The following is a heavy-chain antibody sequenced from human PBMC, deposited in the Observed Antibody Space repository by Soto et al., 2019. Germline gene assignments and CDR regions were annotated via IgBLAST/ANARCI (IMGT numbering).Heavy chain of an antibody. D-gene: IGHD2-15*01. CDR3: ARVGVVVVAAASYDYYYYMDV. CDR1: GFTFSQFW. V-gene: IGHV3-7*01. Sequence: EVQLVESGGGLVQPGGSLRLSCEASGFTFSQFWMTWVRQAPGKGLEWVANIRQDGSEKYYVDSVKGRLTISRENAKNSLFLQMISLGVEDTAVYYCARVGVVVVAAASYDYYYYMDVWGKGTAVTVSS. J-gene: IGHJ6*03. CDR2: IRQDGSEK.